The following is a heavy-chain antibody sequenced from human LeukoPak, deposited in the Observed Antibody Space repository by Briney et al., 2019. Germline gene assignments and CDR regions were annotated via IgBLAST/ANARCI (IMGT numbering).Heavy chain of an antibody. J-gene: IGHJ4*02. V-gene: IGHV4-34*01. CDR1: GGSFSGYY. Sequence: SETLSLTCAVYGGSFSGYYWSWIRQPPGKGLEWIGEINHSGSTNYNPSLKSRVTISVDTSKNQFSLKLSSVTAADTAVYYCAKESLWAPKAGFDYWGQGTLVTVSS. CDR2: INHSGST. CDR3: AKESLWAPKAGFDY. D-gene: IGHD6-19*01.